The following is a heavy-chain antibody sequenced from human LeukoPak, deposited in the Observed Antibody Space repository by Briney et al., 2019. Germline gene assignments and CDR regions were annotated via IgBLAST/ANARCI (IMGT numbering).Heavy chain of an antibody. D-gene: IGHD3-10*01. CDR1: GITFSNYW. Sequence: GGSLRLSCAASGITFSNYWMTWVRQAPGKGLEWVANINEDGSAKYYVDSVKGRFTISRGNAKNSLCLQMNSLRLEDTAVYYCAKDVFGGIDYWGQGTLVTVSS. CDR2: INEDGSAK. V-gene: IGHV3-7*01. J-gene: IGHJ4*02. CDR3: AKDVFGGIDY.